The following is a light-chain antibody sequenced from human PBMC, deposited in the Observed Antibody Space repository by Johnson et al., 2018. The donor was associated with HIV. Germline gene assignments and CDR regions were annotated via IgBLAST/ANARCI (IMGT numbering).Light chain of an antibody. CDR1: SSNIGNNY. Sequence: QPVLTQPPSVSAAPGQKVTISCSGSSSNIGNNYVSWYQQLPGTAPKLLIYDNNKRPSGIPDRFSGSKSGTSATLGITGLQTGDEADYYCGTWDSSLSAYVFGTATKVTVL. J-gene: IGLJ1*01. CDR2: DNN. V-gene: IGLV1-51*01. CDR3: GTWDSSLSAYV.